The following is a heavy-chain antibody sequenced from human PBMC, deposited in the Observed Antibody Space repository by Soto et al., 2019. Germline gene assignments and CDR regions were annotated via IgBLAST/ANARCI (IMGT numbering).Heavy chain of an antibody. CDR3: AKVKDGYNSLDY. CDR1: GFTFSSYA. D-gene: IGHD5-12*01. Sequence: GGSLRLSCAASGFTFSSYAMSWVRQAPGKGLEWVSAIIGSGGSTYYADSVKVRFTISRDNSKNTLYLQMNSLRAEDTAVYYCAKVKDGYNSLDYWGQGTLVTVSS. J-gene: IGHJ4*02. CDR2: IIGSGGST. V-gene: IGHV3-23*01.